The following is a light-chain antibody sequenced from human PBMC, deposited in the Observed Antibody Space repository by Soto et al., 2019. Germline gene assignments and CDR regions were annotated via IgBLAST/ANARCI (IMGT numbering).Light chain of an antibody. CDR1: QSVRSTS. CDR2: DAS. Sequence: DIVLTQSPGTLSLSPGDIATISCRASQSVRSTSLAWYQQKPGQAPRLLIYDASNRATGIPVRFIGSGSGTDYTLTITNLEPEDVAMYYCQQRSNWPWTLGQGTKVDIK. V-gene: IGKV3D-20*02. J-gene: IGKJ1*01. CDR3: QQRSNWPWT.